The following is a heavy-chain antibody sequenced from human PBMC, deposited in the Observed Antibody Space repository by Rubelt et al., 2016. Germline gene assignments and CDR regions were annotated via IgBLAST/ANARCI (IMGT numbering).Heavy chain of an antibody. Sequence: QVQLVQSGAEVKKPGASMKVSCKASGYTFTSYGLNWVRQATGQGLEWMGWMDPNSGNTGYAQKFQGRIAMTRNTSISTAYMELNTLRSEDTAVYYCARQDSWYYFDHWGQGTLVTVSS. CDR3: ARQDSWYYFDH. CDR1: GYTFTSYG. D-gene: IGHD4-11*01. J-gene: IGHJ4*02. CDR2: MDPNSGNT. V-gene: IGHV1-8*01.